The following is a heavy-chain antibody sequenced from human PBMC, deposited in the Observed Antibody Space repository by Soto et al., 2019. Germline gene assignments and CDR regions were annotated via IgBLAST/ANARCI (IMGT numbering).Heavy chain of an antibody. D-gene: IGHD3-10*01. Sequence: GGSLRLSCAASGFTFSSYAMSWVRQAPGKGLEWVSAISGSGGSTYYADSVKGRFTISRDNSKNTLYLQMNSLRAEDTAVYYCAKDRGRYYYGSGSYYIGFDYWGQGTLVTVSS. CDR3: AKDRGRYYYGSGSYYIGFDY. J-gene: IGHJ4*02. CDR1: GFTFSSYA. V-gene: IGHV3-23*01. CDR2: ISGSGGST.